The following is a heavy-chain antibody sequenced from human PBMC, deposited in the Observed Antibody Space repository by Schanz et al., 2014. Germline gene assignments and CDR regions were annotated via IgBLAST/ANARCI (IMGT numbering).Heavy chain of an antibody. J-gene: IGHJ5*02. Sequence: VQVVQSGGGLVKPGGSLRLSCAASGITFSSHSFNWVRQAPGKGLEWVSYISSSSSTRYYADSVKGRFTISRDNAKNSLFLQMNSLRAEDTAVYYCARGRVLESWGQGTLVTVSS. CDR2: ISSSSSTR. D-gene: IGHD1-1*01. V-gene: IGHV3-48*01. CDR3: ARGRVLES. CDR1: GITFSSHS.